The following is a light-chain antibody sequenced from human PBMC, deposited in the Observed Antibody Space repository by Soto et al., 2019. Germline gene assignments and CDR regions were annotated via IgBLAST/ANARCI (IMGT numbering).Light chain of an antibody. Sequence: QSVLTQPPSASGSPGQSVTISCTGTSSDVGAYDYVSWYQQHPGKAPKLMIYEINKRPSGVPDRFSGSKSGNTASLTVSGLQAEDEAEYYCSSFAGSNSFPYVFGTGTSSPS. V-gene: IGLV2-8*01. J-gene: IGLJ1*01. CDR2: EIN. CDR3: SSFAGSNSFPYV. CDR1: SSDVGAYDY.